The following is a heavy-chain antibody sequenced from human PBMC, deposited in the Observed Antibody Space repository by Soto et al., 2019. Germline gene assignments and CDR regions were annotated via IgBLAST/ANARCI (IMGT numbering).Heavy chain of an antibody. D-gene: IGHD2-15*01. V-gene: IGHV3-30-3*01. CDR1: GLXFSDDG. Sequence: PGGSLXLDCVISGLXFSDDGAHWVRQAPGKGLEWVALISYDGGNTYYGDSVKGRVTISRDNSKNTLFLQMNSLRAEDTALYYCATAFGSSYYRGFDYWGQGTLVNSPQ. CDR2: ISYDGGNT. J-gene: IGHJ4*02. CDR3: ATAFGSSYYRGFDY.